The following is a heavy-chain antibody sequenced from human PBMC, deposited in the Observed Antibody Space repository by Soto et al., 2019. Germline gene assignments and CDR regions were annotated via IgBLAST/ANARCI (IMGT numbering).Heavy chain of an antibody. CDR2: ISAYNGNT. CDR1: GYTFTSYG. CDR3: ARVFNYDSSGYYETFFDY. D-gene: IGHD3-22*01. Sequence: ASVKVSCKASGYTFTSYGISWVRQAPGQGLEWMGWISAYNGNTNYAQKLQGRVTMTTDTSTSTAYMELRSLRSDDTAVYYCARVFNYDSSGYYETFFDYWGQGTLVTVSS. J-gene: IGHJ4*02. V-gene: IGHV1-18*01.